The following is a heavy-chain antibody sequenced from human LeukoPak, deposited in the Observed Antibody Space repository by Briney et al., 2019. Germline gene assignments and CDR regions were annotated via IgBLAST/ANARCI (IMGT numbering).Heavy chain of an antibody. CDR2: IFYDGTT. V-gene: IGHV4-39*01. CDR1: GGSISSTSYY. J-gene: IGHJ4*02. Sequence: SETLSLTCAVSGGSISSTSYYWTWVRQPPGKGLEWIESIFYDGTTYYNPSLKSRLTISIDTSKNQFSLKLNSVTATDTAVYYCARHGSYSAGRSFDYWGQGTLVTVSS. CDR3: ARHGSYSAGRSFDY. D-gene: IGHD2-21*01.